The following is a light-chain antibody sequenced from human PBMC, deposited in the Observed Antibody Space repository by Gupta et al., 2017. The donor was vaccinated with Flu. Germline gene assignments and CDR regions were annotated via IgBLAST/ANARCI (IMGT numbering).Light chain of an antibody. J-gene: IGKJ1*01. CDR2: DAS. CDR1: QSVSTN. Sequence: EIVMTQSPASLSVSPGGRATLSCRASQSVSTNLAWYQQKPGQAPRLLIYDASTRATGTPARFSGSGCGTEFTLAIRSRLSDDVAVYDCLENENWPLFTFGRGTKVEIK. CDR3: LENENWPLFT. V-gene: IGKV3-15*01.